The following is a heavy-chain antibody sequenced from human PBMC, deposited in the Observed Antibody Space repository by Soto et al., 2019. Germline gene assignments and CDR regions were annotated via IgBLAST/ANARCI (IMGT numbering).Heavy chain of an antibody. Sequence: QVQLVQSGAEVKKPGSSVKVSCKASGGTFSSYAISWVRQDPGQGLEWMGGIIPIFGKANYAQKFQGRVTLTSDESTSTAYMELSSLRSEDTAVYYCASYYYDSSGTPWYWYFDLWGRGTLVTVSS. CDR3: ASYYYDSSGTPWYWYFDL. CDR2: IIPIFGKA. J-gene: IGHJ2*01. D-gene: IGHD3-22*01. CDR1: GGTFSSYA. V-gene: IGHV1-69*01.